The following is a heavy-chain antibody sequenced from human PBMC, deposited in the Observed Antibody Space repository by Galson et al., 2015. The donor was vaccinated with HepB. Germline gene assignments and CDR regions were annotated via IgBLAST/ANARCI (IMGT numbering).Heavy chain of an antibody. CDR2: INTGNGDT. CDR3: AREYCSGGTCPNWFDP. V-gene: IGHV1-3*04. J-gene: IGHJ5*02. CDR1: GSTFSLFG. Sequence: SVKVSCKASGSTFSLFGIHWVRQAPGQRPEWMGWINTGNGDTKYSQNFQGRVTITRDTSANTAYVELTSLRSEDTAVYYCAREYCSGGTCPNWFDPWGQGTLATVSS. D-gene: IGHD2-15*01.